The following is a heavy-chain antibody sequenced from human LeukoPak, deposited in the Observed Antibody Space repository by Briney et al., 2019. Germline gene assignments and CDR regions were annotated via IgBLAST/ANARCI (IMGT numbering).Heavy chain of an antibody. CDR1: GFTVSGNH. Sequence: GGSLRLSCAASGFTVSGNHMNWVRQAPGKGLEWVSVIYSTGRIDYAESVNGRFTISRDNSENTLYLQMNSLRAEDTAVYYCAKDGALWFGELLYVVQDYYYMDVWGKGTTVTISS. CDR2: IYSTGRI. J-gene: IGHJ6*03. CDR3: AKDGALWFGELLYVVQDYYYMDV. V-gene: IGHV3-66*03. D-gene: IGHD3-10*01.